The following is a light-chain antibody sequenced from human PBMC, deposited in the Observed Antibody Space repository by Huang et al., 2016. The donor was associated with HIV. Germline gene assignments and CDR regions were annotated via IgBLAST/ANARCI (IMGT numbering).Light chain of an antibody. V-gene: IGKV3-15*01. CDR3: QQYNNWPRT. J-gene: IGKJ1*01. CDR2: GAS. CDR1: QSISRN. Sequence: EIVMTQSPATLSVSPGERATLSCRASQSISRNLAWYRQIPGQAPWLLIYGASTRATGVPARFRGSGSGTEFTLTISSLQSEDFAVYYCQQYNNWPRTFGQGTKVEI.